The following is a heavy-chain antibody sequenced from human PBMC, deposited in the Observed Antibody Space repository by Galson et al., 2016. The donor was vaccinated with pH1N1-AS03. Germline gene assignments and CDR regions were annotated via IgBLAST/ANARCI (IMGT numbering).Heavy chain of an antibody. CDR3: ARGPPFSP. CDR1: SDSHS. CDR2: IYSSGVT. Sequence: SDSHSWNWIRQSPGKGLEWLGYIYSSGVTESNPSLRSRVSITIDTSKNQFSLKMTSVTAADTAVYYCARGPPFSPWGQGTLVTVSS. V-gene: IGHV4-30-2*06. J-gene: IGHJ1*01.